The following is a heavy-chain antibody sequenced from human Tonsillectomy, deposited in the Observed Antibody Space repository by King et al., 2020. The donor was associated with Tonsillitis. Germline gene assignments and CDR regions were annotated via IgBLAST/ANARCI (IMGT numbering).Heavy chain of an antibody. V-gene: IGHV4-39*07. J-gene: IGHJ4*02. Sequence: QLQESGPGLVKPSETLSLTCTVSGGSISSSSYYWGWIRQPPGRGLEWIGSIYYSGSTYYNPSLKSRVTISVDTSKNHLSLKLSSVTAAETAVYYCADDSSGFYYWGQGTLVTVSS. CDR3: ADDSSGFYY. CDR2: IYYSGST. CDR1: GGSISSSSYY. D-gene: IGHD3-22*01.